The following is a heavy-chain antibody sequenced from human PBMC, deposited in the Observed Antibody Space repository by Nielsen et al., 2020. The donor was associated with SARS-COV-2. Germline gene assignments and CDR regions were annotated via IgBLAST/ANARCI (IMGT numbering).Heavy chain of an antibody. D-gene: IGHD1-26*01. Sequence: GESLKISCAASGFTFSSYAMSWVRQAPGKGLEWVSAISGSGGSPFYADSVMGRFTISRDNSKNTLSLQMNSLRAEDTAVYYCAKVGYSGSYFFYYYYMDVWGKGTTVTVSS. V-gene: IGHV3-23*01. CDR2: ISGSGGSP. J-gene: IGHJ6*03. CDR3: AKVGYSGSYFFYYYYMDV. CDR1: GFTFSSYA.